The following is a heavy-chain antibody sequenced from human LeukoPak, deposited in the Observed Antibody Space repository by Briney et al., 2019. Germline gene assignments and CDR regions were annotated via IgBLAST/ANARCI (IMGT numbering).Heavy chain of an antibody. D-gene: IGHD2-2*01. CDR3: AKGDTSWPVDY. CDR1: GFTFDDYT. V-gene: IGHV3-43*01. J-gene: IGHJ4*02. CDR2: ITWDGGNT. Sequence: GGSLRLSCAASGFTFDDYTMHWVRQAPGKGLEWVSLITWDGGNTYYADSVKGRFTISRGNSKNSLYLQMNSLRTEDTALYYCAKGDTSWPVDYWGQGTLVTVSS.